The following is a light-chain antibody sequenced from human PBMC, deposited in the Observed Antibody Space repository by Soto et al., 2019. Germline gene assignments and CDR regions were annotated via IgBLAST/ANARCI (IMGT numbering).Light chain of an antibody. CDR1: TRDIAGYNY. CDR3: TSFSSSTSLYV. V-gene: IGLV2-14*01. J-gene: IGLJ1*01. Sequence: SALTQPASVSGSLGQSINISCTGTTRDIAGYNYISWYQQLPGKAPKLMIYQVTIRPSGISNRFSGSKSGNTASLTISGLQAEDEADYYCTSFSSSTSLYVFGTGTKVTVL. CDR2: QVT.